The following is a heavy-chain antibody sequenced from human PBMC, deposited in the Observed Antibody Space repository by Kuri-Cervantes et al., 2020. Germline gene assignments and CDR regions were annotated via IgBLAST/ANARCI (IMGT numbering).Heavy chain of an antibody. J-gene: IGHJ5*02. CDR1: GFTFSSYA. Sequence: GESLKISCAASGFTFSSYAMHWVRQAPGKGLEWVAVISYDGSNKYYADSVKGRFTISRDNSKNTLYLQMNSLRAEDTAVYYCAKEQWPGDWNDAGRGGADPWGQGTLVTVSS. CDR2: ISYDGSNK. D-gene: IGHD1-1*01. V-gene: IGHV3-30-3*01. CDR3: AKEQWPGDWNDAGRGGADP.